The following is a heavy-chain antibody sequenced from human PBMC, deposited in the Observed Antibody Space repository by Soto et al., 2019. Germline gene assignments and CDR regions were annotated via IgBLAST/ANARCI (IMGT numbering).Heavy chain of an antibody. CDR3: AREGSGKAAWTNNYYYYGMDV. D-gene: IGHD6-25*01. V-gene: IGHV6-1*01. CDR1: GSSVSSDIAA. J-gene: IGHJ6*01. Sequence: PSQTLSLTCAISGSSVSSDIAAWNCIRQSPSRGLEWMRRTYYRSKWYNDYSVSVKSRITINPDTSKNQFSLQLNSVTPEDTAVYYCAREGSGKAAWTNNYYYYGMDVWGQGTTVTVSS. CDR2: TYYRSKWYN.